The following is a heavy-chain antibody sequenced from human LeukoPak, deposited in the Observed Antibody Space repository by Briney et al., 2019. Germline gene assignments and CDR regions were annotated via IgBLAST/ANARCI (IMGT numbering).Heavy chain of an antibody. J-gene: IGHJ4*02. D-gene: IGHD6-19*01. CDR3: ARLGYGSSGWYSDY. V-gene: IGHV1-8*01. CDR2: MNPNSGNT. CDR1: GYTFTSYD. Sequence: ASVKVSCKASGYTFTSYDINWVRQATGQGLEWVGWMNPNSGNTGCAQKFQGRVTMTRNTSISTAYMELSSLRSEDTAVYYCARLGYGSSGWYSDYWGQGTLVTVSS.